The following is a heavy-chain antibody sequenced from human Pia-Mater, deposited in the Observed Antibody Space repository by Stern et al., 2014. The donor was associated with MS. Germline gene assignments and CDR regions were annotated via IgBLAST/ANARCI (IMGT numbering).Heavy chain of an antibody. J-gene: IGHJ4*02. CDR2: INANKGNA. D-gene: IGHD5-18*01. Sequence: QLVQAGSELKKPGASLKVSCKASGYTFTNYDMNWVRQAPRQGLEWMGWINANKGNAMYAQGFTGLFVFSLDTSVSTAYLLISSLKAEDTAVYYCARDKNAYGYGGTDYWGQGTLVTVSS. V-gene: IGHV7-4-1*02. CDR3: ARDKNAYGYGGTDY. CDR1: GYTFTNYD.